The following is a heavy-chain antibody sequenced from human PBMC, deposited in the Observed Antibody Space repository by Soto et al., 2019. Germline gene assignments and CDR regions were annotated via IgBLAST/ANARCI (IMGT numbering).Heavy chain of an antibody. CDR2: ISVSGGKT. J-gene: IGHJ2*01. Sequence: EVQLLESGGALGQPGGSLRLSCAVSGFTFSNYAMSWVRQAPGKGLEWVAGISVSGGKTYYADSVKGRFTISRDNSTNTMSLQMNSLRAEDMAVYYCPRFGPDYPSWYFDLWCRGTLVIVSS. CDR3: PRFGPDYPSWYFDL. CDR1: GFTFSNYA. V-gene: IGHV3-23*01. D-gene: IGHD4-17*01.